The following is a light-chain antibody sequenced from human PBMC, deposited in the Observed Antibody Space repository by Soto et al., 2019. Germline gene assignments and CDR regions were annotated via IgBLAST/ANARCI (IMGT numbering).Light chain of an antibody. Sequence: DIQMTQSPSSLSASVGDRVTITCRASQSISTYLNWYQQKPGKATELMIFAASSLQSGVPSRFSGSGSGTDFTLTISSLQPEDFATYYCQQSYSTPPTFGGGTKVEIK. CDR2: AAS. CDR1: QSISTY. J-gene: IGKJ4*01. V-gene: IGKV1-39*01. CDR3: QQSYSTPPT.